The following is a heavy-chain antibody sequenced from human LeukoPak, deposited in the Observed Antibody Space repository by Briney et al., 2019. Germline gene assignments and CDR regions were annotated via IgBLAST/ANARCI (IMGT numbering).Heavy chain of an antibody. D-gene: IGHD3-10*01. Sequence: GGSLTLSCAASGFTFSSYGMHWVRQAPGKGLEWVAAISYDGSNKYYADSVKGRFTISRDNSKNTLYLQMNSLRAEETAVYYCARGITMVRGYVDWFDPWGQGTLVTVSP. CDR1: GFTFSSYG. CDR2: ISYDGSNK. V-gene: IGHV3-30*03. CDR3: ARGITMVRGYVDWFDP. J-gene: IGHJ5*02.